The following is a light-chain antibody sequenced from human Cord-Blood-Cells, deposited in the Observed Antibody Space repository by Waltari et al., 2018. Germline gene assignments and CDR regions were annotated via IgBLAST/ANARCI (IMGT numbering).Light chain of an antibody. CDR3: AAWDDSLSGLWV. V-gene: IGLV1-47*01. CDR1: SSNIGSNY. J-gene: IGLJ3*02. CDR2: RNN. Sequence: QSVLTQPPSASGTPGQRVTISCSGSSSNIGSNYVYWYQQLPAPAPKRLIYRNNQRPSGVPDRFSGSKSGTSASLAISGLRSEDEADYYCAAWDDSLSGLWVFGGGTKLTVL.